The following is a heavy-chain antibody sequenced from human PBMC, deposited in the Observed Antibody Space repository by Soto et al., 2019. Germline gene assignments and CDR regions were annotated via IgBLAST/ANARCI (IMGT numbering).Heavy chain of an antibody. V-gene: IGHV1-18*01. D-gene: IGHD1-26*01. CDR3: ARERRSSGSYRGYFDY. CDR1: GYTFTSYG. Sequence: VASVTVSCKASGYTFTSYGISWVRQAPGQGLEWMGWISAYNGNTNYAQKLQGRVTMTTDTSTSTAYMELRSLRSDDTAVYYCARERRSSGSYRGYFDYWGQGTLVTVSS. J-gene: IGHJ4*02. CDR2: ISAYNGNT.